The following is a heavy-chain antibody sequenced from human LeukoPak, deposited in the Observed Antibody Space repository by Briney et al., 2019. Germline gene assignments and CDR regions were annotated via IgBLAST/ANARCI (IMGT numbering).Heavy chain of an antibody. J-gene: IGHJ4*02. CDR2: ISYDGSNK. V-gene: IGHV3-30*04. D-gene: IGHD6-19*01. CDR3: ARDHLAVAGTYYFDY. CDR1: GFSFSSYA. Sequence: PGRSLRLSCAASGFSFSSYAMHWVRQAPGKGLEWVAVISYDGSNKYCADSVKGRFTISRDNSKNTLYLQMNSLRAEDTAVYYCARDHLAVAGTYYFDYWGQGTPVTVSS.